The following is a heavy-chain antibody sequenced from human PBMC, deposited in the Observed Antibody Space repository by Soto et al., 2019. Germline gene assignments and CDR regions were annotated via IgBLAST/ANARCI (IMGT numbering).Heavy chain of an antibody. J-gene: IGHJ6*02. CDR1: GFTFTSSA. V-gene: IGHV1-58*01. CDR2: IIVGSGNT. Sequence: SVKVSCKASGFTFTSSAVQWVLQARGQRLEWIGWIIVGSGNTNYAQKFQERVTITRDMSTSTAYMELSSLRSEDTAVYYCAAASPVVAASPRHYYYGMDVWGQGTTVTVS. D-gene: IGHD2-15*01. CDR3: AAASPVVAASPRHYYYGMDV.